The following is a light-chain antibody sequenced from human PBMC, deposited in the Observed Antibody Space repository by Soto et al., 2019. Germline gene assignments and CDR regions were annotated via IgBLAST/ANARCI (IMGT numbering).Light chain of an antibody. CDR2: AAS. J-gene: IGKJ2*01. CDR1: QSISNS. V-gene: IGKV1-39*01. CDR3: QHSSTTPST. Sequence: DIPMTQSPSSLSASVGDRVTITCRASQSISNSLNWYQQKPGNAPKVLIYAASNLQSGVPSKFSGSGSGTDFTLTIYSLQPEDWAIYYCQHSSTTPSTFGQGTKLEIK.